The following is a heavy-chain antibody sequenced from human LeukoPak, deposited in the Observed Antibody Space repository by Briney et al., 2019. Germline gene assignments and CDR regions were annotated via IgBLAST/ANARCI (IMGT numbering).Heavy chain of an antibody. V-gene: IGHV1-24*01. J-gene: IGHJ3*02. CDR2: FDPEDGET. Sequence: ASVKVSCKVSGYTLTELSMHWVRQAPGKGLEWMGGFDPEDGETIYAQKFQGRVTMTEDTSTDTAYMELSSLRSEDTAVYYCATDRGGYSDWLNNMRGGFAFDIWGQGTMVTVSS. D-gene: IGHD3-9*01. CDR1: GYTLTELS. CDR3: ATDRGGYSDWLNNMRGGFAFDI.